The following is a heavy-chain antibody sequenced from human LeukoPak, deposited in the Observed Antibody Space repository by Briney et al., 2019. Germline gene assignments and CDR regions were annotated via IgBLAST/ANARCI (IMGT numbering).Heavy chain of an antibody. CDR1: GFTFDDYG. Sequence: PGGSLRLSCEVSGFTFDDYGMNWVRQPPGKGLEWISDINWNGGSTSYAASVGGRFTVSRDNAKNLLYLQMTSLRVEDTALYYCARRKDFADFGSAYYPLDHWGQGTLVTVS. V-gene: IGHV3-20*04. D-gene: IGHD3-3*01. CDR3: ARRKDFADFGSAYYPLDH. CDR2: INWNGGST. J-gene: IGHJ5*02.